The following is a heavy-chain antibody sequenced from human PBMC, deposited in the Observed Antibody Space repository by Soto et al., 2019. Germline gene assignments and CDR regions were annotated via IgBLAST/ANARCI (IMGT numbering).Heavy chain of an antibody. CDR3: ASDGAKKVWNIASRPKGCHFDN. Sequence: GGSLRLSCAASGFTFSEYYVTWIRQAPGKGPEWVSSISSSGDNIYYGDSVKGRFTISRDTTRNLLYLQMNSLRAEDTAFYYCASDGAKKVWNIASRPKGCHFDNWGKGTLVTVSS. V-gene: IGHV3-11*01. CDR1: GFTFSEYY. CDR2: ISSSGDNI. D-gene: IGHD6-6*01. J-gene: IGHJ4*02.